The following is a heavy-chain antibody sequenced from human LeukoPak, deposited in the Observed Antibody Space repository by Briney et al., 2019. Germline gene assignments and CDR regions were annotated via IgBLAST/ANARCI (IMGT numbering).Heavy chain of an antibody. CDR2: IYYSGST. V-gene: IGHV4-59*08. CDR3: ARLTRELPREAYAFDI. J-gene: IGHJ3*02. CDR1: GGSISSYY. Sequence: SETLSLTCTVSGGSISSYYWSWIRQPPGKGLEWIGYIYYSGSTNYNPSLKSRVTISVDTSKNQFSLKLSSVTAADTAVYYCARLTRELPREAYAFDIWGQGTMVTVSS. D-gene: IGHD1-26*01.